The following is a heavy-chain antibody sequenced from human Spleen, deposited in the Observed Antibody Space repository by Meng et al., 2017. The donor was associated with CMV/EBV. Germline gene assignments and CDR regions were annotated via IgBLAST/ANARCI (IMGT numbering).Heavy chain of an antibody. CDR3: ARGGSSSGFDY. D-gene: IGHD6-6*01. Sequence: SCKASGDTFTTYDINWVRQATGQGLEWMGWMSPNSGNTGYAQRFQGRVTVTRNTSISTAYMEVSSLRPEDTAVYYCARGGSSSGFDYWGQGTLVTVSS. J-gene: IGHJ4*02. CDR1: GDTFTTYD. CDR2: MSPNSGNT. V-gene: IGHV1-8*01.